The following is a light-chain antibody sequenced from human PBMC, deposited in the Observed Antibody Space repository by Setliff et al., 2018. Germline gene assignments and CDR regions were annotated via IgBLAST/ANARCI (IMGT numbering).Light chain of an antibody. V-gene: IGLV2-11*01. CDR1: SSDVGGYNY. J-gene: IGLJ1*01. Sequence: QSALTQPRPVSGSPGQSVTIPCTGTSSDVGGYNYVSWYQQHPGKAPKLMVYEVSKRPSGVPDRFSGSKSGNTASLIISGLQAEDEADYYCCSYAGSYTFYVFGTGTKVTV. CDR2: EVS. CDR3: CSYAGSYTFYV.